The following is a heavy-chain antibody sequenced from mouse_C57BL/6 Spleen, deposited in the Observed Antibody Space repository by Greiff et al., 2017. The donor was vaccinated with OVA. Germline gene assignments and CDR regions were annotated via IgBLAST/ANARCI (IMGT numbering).Heavy chain of an antibody. Sequence: QVQLQQSGAELVKPGASVTISCKASGYAFSSYWMNWVKQRPGKGLEWIGQIYPGDGDTNYNGKFKGKATLTADKSSSTAYMQLSSLTSEDSAVYFCARSIYCGSSYVGGGYFDVWGTGTTVTVSS. V-gene: IGHV1-80*01. J-gene: IGHJ1*03. CDR3: ARSIYCGSSYVGGGYFDV. CDR2: IYPGDGDT. CDR1: GYAFSSYW. D-gene: IGHD1-1*01.